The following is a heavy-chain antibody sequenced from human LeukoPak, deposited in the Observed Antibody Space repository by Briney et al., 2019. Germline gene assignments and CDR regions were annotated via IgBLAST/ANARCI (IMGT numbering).Heavy chain of an antibody. CDR2: ISAYNGNT. J-gene: IGHJ3*02. Sequence: ASVKVSCKASGGTFSSYAISWVRQAPGQGLEWMGWISAYNGNTNYAQKLQGRVTMTTDTSTSTAYMELRSLRSDDTAVYYCARCYDFWSGYYLDIWGQGTMVTVSS. V-gene: IGHV1-18*01. CDR3: ARCYDFWSGYYLDI. D-gene: IGHD3-3*01. CDR1: GGTFSSYA.